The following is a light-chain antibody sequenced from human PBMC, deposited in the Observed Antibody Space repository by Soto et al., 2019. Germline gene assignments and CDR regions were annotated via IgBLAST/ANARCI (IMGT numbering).Light chain of an antibody. CDR1: QNIRTY. J-gene: IGKJ1*01. CDR3: QQTLSVPRT. Sequence: DIQMTQSPRFLSASVGDRVTITCRASQNIRTYLTWYQQKPGKGPTVLIYAASTLQWGVPSRFSGSTTGTDFTLTITGLQPEESATYYCQQTLSVPRTFGLGTKVEIK. V-gene: IGKV1-39*01. CDR2: AAS.